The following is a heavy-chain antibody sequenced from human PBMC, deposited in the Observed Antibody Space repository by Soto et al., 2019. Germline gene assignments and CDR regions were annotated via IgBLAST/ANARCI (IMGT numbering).Heavy chain of an antibody. CDR1: GYSFTSYW. CDR3: ARRSSGYYYYYGMDV. Sequence: PGESRKISCKGSGYSFTSYWISWVRQMPGKGLEWMGRIDPSDSYTNYSPSFQGHVTISADKSISTAYLQWSSLKASDTAMYYCARRSSGYYYYYGMDVWGQGTTVTVSS. J-gene: IGHJ6*02. CDR2: IDPSDSYT. V-gene: IGHV5-10-1*01. D-gene: IGHD6-6*01.